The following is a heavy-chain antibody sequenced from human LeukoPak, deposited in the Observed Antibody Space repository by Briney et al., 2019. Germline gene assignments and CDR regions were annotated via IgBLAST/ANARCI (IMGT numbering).Heavy chain of an antibody. J-gene: IGHJ4*02. V-gene: IGHV4-59*01. D-gene: IGHD1-26*01. CDR2: IDYSGGT. CDR3: ARAVGATPPSFDY. Sequence: SETLSLTCTVSGGSIRCYFWSWIRQPPGKGLEWIGYIDYSGGTNYNPSLKCRVTISVDTSKNQFSLRLTSVTAADTAVYYCARAVGATPPSFDYWGQGTLVTVSS. CDR1: GGSIRCYF.